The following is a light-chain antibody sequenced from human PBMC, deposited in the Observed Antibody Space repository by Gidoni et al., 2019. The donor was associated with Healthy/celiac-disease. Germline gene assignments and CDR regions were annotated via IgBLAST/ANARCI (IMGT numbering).Light chain of an antibody. CDR3: QVWDSSSDLV. CDR2: DDS. V-gene: IGLV3-21*03. J-gene: IGLJ3*02. CDR1: NTGSKS. Sequence: SYVLTQPPSVSVAPGKTARITCGGNNTGSKSVHWYQQKPGQAPVLVVYDDSDRPSGIPERFSGSNSGNTATLTISRVEAGDEADYYCQVWDSSSDLVFGGGTKLTVL.